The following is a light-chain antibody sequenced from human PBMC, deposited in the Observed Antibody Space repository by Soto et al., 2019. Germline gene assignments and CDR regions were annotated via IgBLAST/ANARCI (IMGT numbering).Light chain of an antibody. CDR3: QTWGTGIRV. V-gene: IGLV4-69*01. Sequence: QSVLTQSPSASASLGASVKLTCTLSSGHSSYAIAWHQQQPEKGPRYLMKLNSDGSHSKGDGIPDRFSGSSSGAERYLTISSLQSEDEADCYCQTWGTGIRVFGTGTKVTVL. CDR2: LNSDGSH. CDR1: SGHSSYA. J-gene: IGLJ1*01.